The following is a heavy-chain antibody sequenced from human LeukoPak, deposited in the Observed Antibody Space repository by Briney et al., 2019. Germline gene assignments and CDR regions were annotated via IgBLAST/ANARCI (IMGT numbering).Heavy chain of an antibody. D-gene: IGHD6-13*01. Sequence: SEALSLTCIVSGDSIRSRDYYWGWIRQPPGKGLEWIATIYYTGSPYYNPSLKSRVTISVDTSKNQFSLKLSSVTAADTAVYYCARSIAAAPRLGSRRRPYNWFDPWGQGTLVTVSS. CDR3: ARSIAAAPRLGSRRRPYNWFDP. V-gene: IGHV4-39*07. J-gene: IGHJ5*02. CDR1: GDSIRSRDYY. CDR2: IYYTGSP.